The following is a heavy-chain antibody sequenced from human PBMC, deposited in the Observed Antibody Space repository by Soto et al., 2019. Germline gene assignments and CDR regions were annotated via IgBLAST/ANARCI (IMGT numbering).Heavy chain of an antibody. CDR2: IKSKTDGGTT. CDR3: TTDWLATITGYYYYGMDV. V-gene: IGHV3-15*07. J-gene: IGHJ6*02. D-gene: IGHD5-12*01. Sequence: PGGSLRLSCAASGFTFSNAWMNWVRQAPGKELEWVGRIKSKTDGGTTDYAAPVKGRFTISRDDSKNTLYLQMNSLKTEDTAVYYCTTDWLATITGYYYYGMDVWGQGTTVTVSS. CDR1: GFTFSNAW.